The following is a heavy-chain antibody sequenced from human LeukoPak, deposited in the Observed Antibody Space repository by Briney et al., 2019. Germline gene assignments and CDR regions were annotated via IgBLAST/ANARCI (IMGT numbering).Heavy chain of an antibody. Sequence: GGSPRLSCAASGFTFGSYAMSWVRQAPGKGLEWVSAISGSGGSTYYADSVKGRFTISRDNSKNTLYLQMNSLRAEDTAVYYCAKGGQQLAKFDYWGQGTLVTVSS. CDR3: AKGGQQLAKFDY. D-gene: IGHD6-13*01. CDR1: GFTFGSYA. J-gene: IGHJ4*02. V-gene: IGHV3-23*01. CDR2: ISGSGGST.